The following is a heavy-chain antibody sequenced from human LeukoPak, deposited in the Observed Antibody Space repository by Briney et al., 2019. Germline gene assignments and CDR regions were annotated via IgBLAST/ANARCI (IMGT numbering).Heavy chain of an antibody. CDR3: ARAGDAFDM. CDR1: GFTFSSYG. V-gene: IGHV3-33*01. D-gene: IGHD3-10*01. J-gene: IGHJ3*02. CDR2: IWYDGSDK. Sequence: VQPGRSLILACAASGFTFSSYGMHWVRQAPGKGLEWVAVIWYDGSDKYYADSVKGRLTISRDNSKKTLFLQMNSLRAEDTAVYYCARAGDAFDMWGQGTMVTVSS.